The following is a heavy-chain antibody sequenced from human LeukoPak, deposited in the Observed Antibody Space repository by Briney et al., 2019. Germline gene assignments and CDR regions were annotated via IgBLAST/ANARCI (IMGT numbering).Heavy chain of an antibody. Sequence: SETLSLTCAVYGGSFSGYYWSWIRQPPGKGLEWIGEINHSGSTNYNPSPKSRVTISVDTSKNQFSLKLSSVTAADTAVYYCARGKSGYEFPSYWYFDLWGRGTLVTVSS. V-gene: IGHV4-34*01. CDR3: ARGKSGYEFPSYWYFDL. D-gene: IGHD5-12*01. CDR2: INHSGST. J-gene: IGHJ2*01. CDR1: GGSFSGYY.